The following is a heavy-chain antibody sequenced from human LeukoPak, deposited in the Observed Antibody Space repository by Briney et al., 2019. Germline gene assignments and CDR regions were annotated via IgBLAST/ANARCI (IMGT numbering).Heavy chain of an antibody. Sequence: PSETLSLTCTVSGGSISSSRYYWGWIRQPPGKGLEWIGSIYYSGSTYYNPSLKSRVTISVDTSKNQFSLKLSSVTAADTAVYYCARLRYSGSYSIFDYWGQGTLVTVSS. CDR3: ARLRYSGSYSIFDY. V-gene: IGHV4-39*01. J-gene: IGHJ4*02. D-gene: IGHD1-26*01. CDR1: GGSISSSRYY. CDR2: IYYSGST.